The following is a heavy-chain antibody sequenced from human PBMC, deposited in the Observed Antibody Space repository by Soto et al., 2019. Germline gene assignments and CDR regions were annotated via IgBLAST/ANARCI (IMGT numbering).Heavy chain of an antibody. Sequence: GGSLRLSCAASGFTFSSYAMSWVRQAPGKGLEWVSAISGSGGSTYYADSVKGRFTISRDNSKNTLYLQMNSLRAEDTAVYYCAKGLLWWDRPAYDAFDIWGQGTMVTVSS. CDR2: ISGSGGST. J-gene: IGHJ3*02. V-gene: IGHV3-23*01. D-gene: IGHD1-26*01. CDR1: GFTFSSYA. CDR3: AKGLLWWDRPAYDAFDI.